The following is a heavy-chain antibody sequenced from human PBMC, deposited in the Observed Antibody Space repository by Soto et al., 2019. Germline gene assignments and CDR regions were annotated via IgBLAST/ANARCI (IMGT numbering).Heavy chain of an antibody. Sequence: LKISCAASGFTFSSYGMHWVRQAPGKGLEWVAVISYDGSNKYYADSVKGRFTISRDNSKNTLYLQMNSLRAEDTAVYYCAKGLVSTNGAPLMDRYNYGMDVWGQGTTVTVSS. CDR1: GFTFSSYG. V-gene: IGHV3-30*18. CDR2: ISYDGSNK. D-gene: IGHD2-8*01. CDR3: AKGLVSTNGAPLMDRYNYGMDV. J-gene: IGHJ6*02.